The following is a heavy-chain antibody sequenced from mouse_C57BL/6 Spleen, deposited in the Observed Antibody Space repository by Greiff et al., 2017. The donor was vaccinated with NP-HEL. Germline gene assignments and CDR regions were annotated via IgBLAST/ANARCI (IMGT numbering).Heavy chain of an antibody. Sequence: QVTLKVSGPGILQSSQTLSLTCSFSGFSLSTSGMGVSWIRQPSGKGLEWLAHIYWDDDKRYNPSLKSRLTISKDTSRNQVFLKITSVDTADAATYYCARKGATVVATGYFDVWGTGTTVTVSS. CDR3: ARKGATVVATGYFDV. CDR1: GFSLSTSGMG. D-gene: IGHD1-1*01. CDR2: IYWDDDK. J-gene: IGHJ1*03. V-gene: IGHV8-12*01.